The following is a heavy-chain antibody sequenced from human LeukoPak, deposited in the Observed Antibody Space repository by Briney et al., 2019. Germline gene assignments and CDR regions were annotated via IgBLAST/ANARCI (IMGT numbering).Heavy chain of an antibody. CDR3: ARGGDYGDLRYFDY. D-gene: IGHD4-17*01. V-gene: IGHV4-59*12. Sequence: PSETLSLTCTVSGGFIDSNSWTWIRQPPGKGLEWVGYIYYSGTTNYNPSLKSRVTFSVDTSKNQFSLKLNSVTAADTAVYYCARGGDYGDLRYFDYWGQGTLVTVSS. J-gene: IGHJ4*02. CDR1: GGFIDSNS. CDR2: IYYSGTT.